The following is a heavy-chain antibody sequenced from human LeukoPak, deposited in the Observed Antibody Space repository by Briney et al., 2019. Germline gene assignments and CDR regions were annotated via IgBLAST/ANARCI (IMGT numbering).Heavy chain of an antibody. CDR3: VRGGPSTWS. V-gene: IGHV3-74*01. D-gene: IGHD2-15*01. CDR2: INDDGGDT. CDR1: GFTFKLYW. Sequence: PGGPLRLSCAVSGFTFKLYWMHWVRQAPGKGPVWVSRINDDGGDTTYADSVKGRFTISRDDAKNMLFLQMNSLRAEDTAVYYCVRGGPSTWSWGQGTLVTVSS. J-gene: IGHJ5*02.